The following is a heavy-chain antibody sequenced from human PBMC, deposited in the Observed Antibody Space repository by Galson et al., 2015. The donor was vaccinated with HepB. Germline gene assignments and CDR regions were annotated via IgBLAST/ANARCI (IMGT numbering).Heavy chain of an antibody. V-gene: IGHV3-15*07. CDR1: GFTFTSAW. Sequence: SLRLSCAGSGFTFTSAWVNWVRQAPGKGLEWVARIKSGSEGGTTDYAAPLRGRFSVSRDDSRRSVYLEMKNLKGEDTAVYYCTASFFKTGTDYWGQGTLVTVSS. J-gene: IGHJ4*02. CDR2: IKSGSEGGTT. CDR3: TASFFKTGTDY. D-gene: IGHD1-1*01.